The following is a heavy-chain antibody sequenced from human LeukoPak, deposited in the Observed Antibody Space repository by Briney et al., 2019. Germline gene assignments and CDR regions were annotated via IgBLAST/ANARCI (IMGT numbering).Heavy chain of an antibody. CDR2: IYTSGST. V-gene: IGHV4-4*07. D-gene: IGHD5-12*01. CDR1: GGSISSYY. J-gene: IGHJ3*02. Sequence: PSETLSPTCTVSGGSISSYYWSWIRQPAGKGLEWIGRIYTSGSTNYNPSLKSRVTMSVDTSKNQFSLKLSSVTAADTAVYYCAREGFIVATISAFDIWGQGTMVTVSS. CDR3: AREGFIVATISAFDI.